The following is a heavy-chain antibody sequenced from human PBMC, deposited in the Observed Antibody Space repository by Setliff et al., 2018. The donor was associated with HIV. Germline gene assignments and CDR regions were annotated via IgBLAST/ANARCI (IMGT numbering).Heavy chain of an antibody. Sequence: SETLSLTCAVYGGSFSGYYWSWIRQPPGKGLEWIGSISSSGNTYYNPSLKSRVTTSVDTPKNQFSLKLTSVTAADTAVYYCARLSGDYYYFDYWGQGTLVTAPQ. D-gene: IGHD2-21*02. CDR1: GGSFSGYY. CDR3: ARLSGDYYYFDY. J-gene: IGHJ4*02. CDR2: ISSSGNT. V-gene: IGHV4-34*01.